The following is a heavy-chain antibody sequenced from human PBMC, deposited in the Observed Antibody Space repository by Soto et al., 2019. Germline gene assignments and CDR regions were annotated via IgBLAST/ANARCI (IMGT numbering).Heavy chain of an antibody. V-gene: IGHV3-33*01. D-gene: IGHD1-26*01. J-gene: IGHJ4*02. CDR1: GFTFSSYG. CDR3: ARDQEAGISGAPFDY. CDR2: IWYDGSNK. Sequence: GGSLRLSCAASGFTFSSYGMHWVRQAPGKGLEWVAVIWYDGSNKYYADSVKGRFTISRDNSKNTLYLQMNSLRAEDTAVYYCARDQEAGISGAPFDYWGQGTLVTVSS.